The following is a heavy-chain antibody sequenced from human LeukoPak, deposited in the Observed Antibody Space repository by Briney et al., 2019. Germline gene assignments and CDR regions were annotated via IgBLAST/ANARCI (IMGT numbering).Heavy chain of an antibody. CDR1: GFSFNNYA. D-gene: IGHD4-17*01. CDR2: ISGNSDRT. CDR3: AKGHGDYVPAEYLQR. Sequence: GGSLRLSCVGSGFSFNNYAMTWVRRAPGKGLEWVSSISGNSDRTYYADSVKGRFTISRDNSKNTVTLQMNSLRAEDTAVYSCAKGHGDYVPAEYLQRWGQGTLVTVSS. V-gene: IGHV3-23*01. J-gene: IGHJ1*01.